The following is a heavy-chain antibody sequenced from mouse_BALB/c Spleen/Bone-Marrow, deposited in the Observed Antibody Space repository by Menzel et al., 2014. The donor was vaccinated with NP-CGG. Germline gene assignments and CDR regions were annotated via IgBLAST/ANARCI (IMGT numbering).Heavy chain of an antibody. CDR3: TRRDRYDCYGVDY. V-gene: IGHV1-69*02. D-gene: IGHD2-14*01. Sequence: QVQLQQSGAELVRPGASVKASCKASGYAFTNYWINWVRQRPGQGLEWIGNIYPSDSYSNYNQKFKDKATLTVDKSSSTAYMQLSSPTSEDSAVYYCTRRDRYDCYGVDYWGQGTSVTVSS. J-gene: IGHJ4*01. CDR1: GYAFTNYW. CDR2: IYPSDSYS.